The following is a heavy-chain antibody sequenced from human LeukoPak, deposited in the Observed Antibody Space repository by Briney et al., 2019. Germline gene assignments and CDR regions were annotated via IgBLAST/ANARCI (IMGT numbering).Heavy chain of an antibody. V-gene: IGHV3-23*01. Sequence: TGGSLRLSCAASGFTVSSNYMSWVRQAPGKWLEWVSAISGSGGSTYYADSVKGRFTISRDNSKNTLYLQMNSLRAEDTAVYYCAKAPTPVIVAKIGFDYWGQGTLVTVSS. CDR2: ISGSGGST. CDR3: AKAPTPVIVAKIGFDY. D-gene: IGHD5-12*01. CDR1: GFTVSSNY. J-gene: IGHJ4*02.